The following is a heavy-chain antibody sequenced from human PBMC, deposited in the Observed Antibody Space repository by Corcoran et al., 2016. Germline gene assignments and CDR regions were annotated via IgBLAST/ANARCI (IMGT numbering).Heavy chain of an antibody. CDR2: ISAYNGNT. V-gene: IGHV1-18*01. Sequence: QVQLVQSGAEVKKPGASVKVSCKASGYTFTSYGISWVRQAPGQGLEWMGWISAYNGNTNYAQKLQGRVTMTTDTSTSTAYMELRSLRSDDTAVYYCARDSYDDFWSGYYAYYYYGMDVWGQGTTGTVSS. CDR1: GYTFTSYG. CDR3: ARDSYDDFWSGYYAYYYYGMDV. J-gene: IGHJ6*02. D-gene: IGHD3-3*01.